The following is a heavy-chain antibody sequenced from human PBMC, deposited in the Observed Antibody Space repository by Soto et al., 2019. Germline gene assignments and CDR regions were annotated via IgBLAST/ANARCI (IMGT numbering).Heavy chain of an antibody. CDR2: IIPIFATA. CDR1: GGTFSSYA. Sequence: ASVKVSCKASGGTFSSYAISWVRQAPVQGLEWMGWIIPIFATANYAQKFQGRVTITADESTSTAYMELSSLRSEDTAVYYCAREREMVVAEGRQRFDYWGQGTLVTV. D-gene: IGHD2-15*01. J-gene: IGHJ4*02. V-gene: IGHV1-69*13. CDR3: AREREMVVAEGRQRFDY.